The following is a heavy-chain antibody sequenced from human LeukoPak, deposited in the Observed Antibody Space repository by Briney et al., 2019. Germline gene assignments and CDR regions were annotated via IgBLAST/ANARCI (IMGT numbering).Heavy chain of an antibody. Sequence: PSETLSLTCAVYGGSFSGYYWSWIRQPPGKGLEWIGEINHSGSTNYSPSLKSRVTISVDTSKNQFSLKLSSVTAADTAVYYCARGGLRRNDYWGQGTLVTVSS. CDR3: ARGGLRRNDY. CDR1: GGSFSGYY. D-gene: IGHD5-12*01. V-gene: IGHV4-34*01. J-gene: IGHJ4*02. CDR2: INHSGST.